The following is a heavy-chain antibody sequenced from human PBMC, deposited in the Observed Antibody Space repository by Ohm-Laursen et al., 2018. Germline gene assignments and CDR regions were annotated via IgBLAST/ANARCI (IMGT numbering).Heavy chain of an antibody. V-gene: IGHV4-34*01. CDR2: INHIGRT. D-gene: IGHD6-19*01. CDR1: GGSFSGYD. CDR3: ARQESSGWYPDY. J-gene: IGHJ4*02. Sequence: SETLSLTWAVYGGSFSGYDWSWIRQPPGKGLEWIGEINHIGRTNYNPSLKSRVTISVDTSKNQFSLKLSSVTAADTAVYYCARQESSGWYPDYWGQGTLVTVSS.